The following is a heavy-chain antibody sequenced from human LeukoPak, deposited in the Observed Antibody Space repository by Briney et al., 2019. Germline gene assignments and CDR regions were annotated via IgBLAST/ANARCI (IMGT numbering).Heavy chain of an antibody. CDR1: GYTFTSYY. Sequence: ASVKVSCKSSGYTFTSYYMHWVRQAPGQGLEWMGIINPSGGSTSYAQKMQRRVTITRDTSTSTVYMELSSLRSEETAVYYCARDRERWLQLGYFDYWGQGTLVTVSS. CDR3: ARDRERWLQLGYFDY. D-gene: IGHD5-24*01. CDR2: INPSGGST. J-gene: IGHJ4*02. V-gene: IGHV1-46*04.